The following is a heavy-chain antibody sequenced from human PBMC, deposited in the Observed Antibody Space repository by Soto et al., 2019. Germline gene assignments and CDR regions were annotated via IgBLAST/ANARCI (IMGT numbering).Heavy chain of an antibody. D-gene: IGHD1-26*01. J-gene: IGHJ3*02. CDR2: ISSSSSTI. V-gene: IGHV3-48*02. Sequence: EVQLVESGGGLVQPGGSLRLSCAASGFTFSSYSMNWVRQAPGKGLEWVSYISSSSSTIYYADSVKGRFTISRDNAKNSLYLQMNSLRDEDTAVYYCARAHSGSPGTDAFDIRGQGTMVTVSS. CDR3: ARAHSGSPGTDAFDI. CDR1: GFTFSSYS.